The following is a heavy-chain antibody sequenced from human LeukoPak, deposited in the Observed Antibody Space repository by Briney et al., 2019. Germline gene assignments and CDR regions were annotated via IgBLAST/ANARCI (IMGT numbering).Heavy chain of an antibody. Sequence: PSQTLSLTCAVSGDSISSGGFSWSWIRQPPGGGLEWIGYIYHSGSTYYNPSLKSRVTMSVDRSKNQFSLNLSSVTAADTAVYYCARESRTGEDYYFDYWGQGTLVTVSS. V-gene: IGHV4-30-2*01. CDR1: GDSISSGGFS. CDR2: IYHSGST. CDR3: ARESRTGEDYYFDY. D-gene: IGHD7-27*01. J-gene: IGHJ4*02.